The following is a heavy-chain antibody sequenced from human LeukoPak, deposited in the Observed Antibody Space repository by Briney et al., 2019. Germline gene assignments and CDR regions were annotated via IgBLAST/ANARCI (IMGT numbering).Heavy chain of an antibody. J-gene: IGHJ4*02. CDR3: ARGRSYGFDFDS. D-gene: IGHD5-18*01. Sequence: SETLSLTCAVSGVSINTCCYYWTWIRQPPGKGLEWIGYKYYSGSTRYNSSLRSRLTISLDTSKNQFSLRLTSVTAADPAVYYCARGRSYGFDFDSWGPGTLVSVSS. CDR2: KYYSGST. V-gene: IGHV4-61*01. CDR1: GVSINTCCYY.